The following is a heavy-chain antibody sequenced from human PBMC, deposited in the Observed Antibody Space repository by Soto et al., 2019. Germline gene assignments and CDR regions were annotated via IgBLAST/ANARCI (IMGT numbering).Heavy chain of an antibody. CDR3: ARDIRSYSSSWYHNWFDP. J-gene: IGHJ5*02. V-gene: IGHV4-38-2*02. D-gene: IGHD6-13*01. CDR1: GYSISSGYY. CDR2: IYHSGST. Sequence: SETLSLTCAVSGYSISSGYYWGWIRQPPGKGLEWIGSIYHSGSTYYNPSLKSRVTISVDTSKNQFSLKLSSVTAADTAVYYCARDIRSYSSSWYHNWFDPWGQGTLVTVSS.